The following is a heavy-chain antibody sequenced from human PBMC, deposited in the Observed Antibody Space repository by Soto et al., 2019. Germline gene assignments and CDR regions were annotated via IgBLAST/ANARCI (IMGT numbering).Heavy chain of an antibody. Sequence: QVQLQESGPGLVKPSQTLSLTCTVSGGSISSGGYYWSWIRQHPGKGLEWIGYIYYSGSTYYNPAHRSRVTLSVDTSKNQFSLKLSSVTAANTAVYYCARVSDGSGSYYYYYYDGMDVWGQGTTVTVSS. CDR1: GGSISSGGYY. V-gene: IGHV4-31*03. CDR3: ARVSDGSGSYYYYYYDGMDV. D-gene: IGHD3-10*01. CDR2: IYYSGST. J-gene: IGHJ6*02.